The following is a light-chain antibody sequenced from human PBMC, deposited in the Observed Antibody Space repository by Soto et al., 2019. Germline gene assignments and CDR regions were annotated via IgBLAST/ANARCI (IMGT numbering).Light chain of an antibody. Sequence: DIQMTQSPSSLSASVGDRVTITCRASQSISSYLNWYQQRAGKAPNNLIYAASRLQSGVPSRFSGSVSWTDFTLTISTLQPEDVATYYCQQGYGSPLTFGGGTKVEIK. CDR2: AAS. CDR3: QQGYGSPLT. V-gene: IGKV1-39*01. CDR1: QSISSY. J-gene: IGKJ4*01.